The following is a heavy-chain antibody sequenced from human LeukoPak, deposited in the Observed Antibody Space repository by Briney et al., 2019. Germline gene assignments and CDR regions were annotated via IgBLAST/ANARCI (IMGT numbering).Heavy chain of an antibody. CDR2: ISGSGGNT. CDR3: AKGGGGGYGDGRRFDY. Sequence: HAGGSLRLSCAASGFTFSSYAMNWVRQAPGKGLEWVSTISGSGGNTYYADSVKGRFTISRDNSKITLYLQMNSLGAEDTAVYYCAKGGGGGYGDGRRFDYWGQGTLVTVSS. J-gene: IGHJ4*02. CDR1: GFTFSSYA. V-gene: IGHV3-23*01. D-gene: IGHD5-18*01.